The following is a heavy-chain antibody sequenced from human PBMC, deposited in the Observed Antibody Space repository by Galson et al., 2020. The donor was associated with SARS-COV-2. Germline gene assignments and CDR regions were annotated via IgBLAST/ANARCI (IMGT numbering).Heavy chain of an antibody. Sequence: GRSLRLYCAAYEFLLSTFDMHWVRQGPGKGLDRVAFISFDGYTDYHSDSVKGRFTVSRDNSNNKLYLQMNNLRADDTAVYYCVRDRYCTTTTCYNWFSPWGQGTLVTVSS. CDR1: EFLLSTFD. J-gene: IGHJ5*02. V-gene: IGHV3-33*05. CDR2: ISFDGYTD. CDR3: VRDRYCTTTTCYNWFSP. D-gene: IGHD2-2*02.